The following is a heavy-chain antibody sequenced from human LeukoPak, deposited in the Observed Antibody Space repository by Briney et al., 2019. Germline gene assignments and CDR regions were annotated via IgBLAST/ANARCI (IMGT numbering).Heavy chain of an antibody. D-gene: IGHD1-26*01. Sequence: GGSLRLSCAASGLSFSDYNMNWVRQAPGKALEWVSSITSTGTYIFYGDSVKGRFTISRDNAKNSLYLQMNGLRAEDTAVYYCARDPYSGNYGAYYYYYMDVWGKGTTVTIS. V-gene: IGHV3-21*01. CDR3: ARDPYSGNYGAYYYYYMDV. CDR2: ITSTGTYI. J-gene: IGHJ6*03. CDR1: GLSFSDYN.